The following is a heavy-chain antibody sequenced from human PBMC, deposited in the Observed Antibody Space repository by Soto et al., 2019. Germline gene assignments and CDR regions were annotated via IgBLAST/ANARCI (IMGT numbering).Heavy chain of an antibody. V-gene: IGHV4-38-2*01. CDR1: GFSTPNGYY. D-gene: IGHD3-16*01. Sequence: SEILSLPCAVSGFSTPNGYYLVWLRKPPGMGLEWIGSIYHSGSTSYNPSLRSRVTISVVTSKNQFSLKLRSVTAADTAMYYCAKVGGGGQFTAAIGRFDSWGQG. CDR2: IYHSGST. J-gene: IGHJ4*02. CDR3: AKVGGGGQFTAAIGRFDS.